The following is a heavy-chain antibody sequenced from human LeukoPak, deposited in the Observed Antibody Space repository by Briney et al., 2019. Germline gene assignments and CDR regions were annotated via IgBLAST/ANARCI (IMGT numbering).Heavy chain of an antibody. D-gene: IGHD2-21*01. CDR1: GGSFSGYY. J-gene: IGHJ4*02. Sequence: SETLSLTCAVYGGSFSGYYWSWIRQPPGKGLEWIGEINHSGSTNYNPSLKSRVTISVDTSKNQFSLKLSSVTAADTAVYYCARDPSWGGPNDCWGQGTLVTVSS. CDR2: INHSGST. V-gene: IGHV4-34*01. CDR3: ARDPSWGGPNDC.